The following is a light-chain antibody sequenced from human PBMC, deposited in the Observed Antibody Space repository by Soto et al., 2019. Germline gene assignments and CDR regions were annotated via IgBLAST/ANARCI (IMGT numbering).Light chain of an antibody. Sequence: QSVLTQPPSVSGAPGQRVTISCTGSSSNIGAGYDVHWYQQLPGTAPKLLIYGNSNRPSGVPDRFSGSKSGTSASLAITGLQAEDEADYYFVSYTSSTTYVFGTGTKLTVL. CDR3: VSYTSSTTYV. CDR2: GNS. V-gene: IGLV1-40*01. CDR1: SSNIGAGYD. J-gene: IGLJ1*01.